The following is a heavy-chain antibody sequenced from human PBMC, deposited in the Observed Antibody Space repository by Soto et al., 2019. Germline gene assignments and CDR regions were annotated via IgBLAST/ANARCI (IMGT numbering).Heavy chain of an antibody. Sequence: PGGSLRLSCAASGFTLSSYAMSWVRQAPGKGLEWVSATSGSGGSTYYADSVKGRFTISRDNSKNTLYLQMNSLRAEDTAVYYCAKVALKAYYYGSSLDYWGQGTLVTVSS. CDR2: TSGSGGST. J-gene: IGHJ4*02. CDR1: GFTLSSYA. V-gene: IGHV3-23*01. D-gene: IGHD3-10*01. CDR3: AKVALKAYYYGSSLDY.